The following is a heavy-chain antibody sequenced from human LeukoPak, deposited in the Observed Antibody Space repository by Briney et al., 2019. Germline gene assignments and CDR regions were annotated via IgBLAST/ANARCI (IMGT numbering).Heavy chain of an antibody. V-gene: IGHV4-59*01. CDR1: GGSITTYY. CDR3: ARAQLNLLVDFGMDV. CDR2: INYSGST. Sequence: LETLSLTCTVSGGSITTYYWTWIRQRPGKGLECVGYINYSGSTNYNPSLKSRVTISVDTSKNPFTLKLSSVTAADTAVHYCARAQLNLLVDFGMDVWGQGTTVTVSS. J-gene: IGHJ6*02. D-gene: IGHD1-1*01.